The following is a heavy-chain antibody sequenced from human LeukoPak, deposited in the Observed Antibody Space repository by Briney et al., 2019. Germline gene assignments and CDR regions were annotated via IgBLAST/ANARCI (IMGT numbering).Heavy chain of an antibody. CDR3: ARASYGDLLDY. CDR2: ISSGGTYK. D-gene: IGHD4-17*01. J-gene: IGHJ4*02. Sequence: GGSLRLSCAASGFTFRNYALHWVRQAPGKGLEWVSLISSGGTYKYYADSVKGRFTISRDNSKNTLYLQMNSLRTEDTAVHYCARASYGDLLDYWGQGTLVTVSS. CDR1: GFTFRNYA. V-gene: IGHV3-30*01.